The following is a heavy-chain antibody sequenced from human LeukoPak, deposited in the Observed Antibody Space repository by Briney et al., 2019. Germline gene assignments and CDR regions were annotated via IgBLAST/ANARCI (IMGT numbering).Heavy chain of an antibody. D-gene: IGHD6-13*01. Sequence: GGSLRLSCAASGFTFSSYWMSWIRQAPGKGLEWVSYISSSGSTIYYADSVKGRFTISRDNAKNSLYLQMNSLRAEDTAVYYCAREGGYTIYYYGMDVWGQGTTVTVSS. CDR1: GFTFSSYW. V-gene: IGHV3-11*01. J-gene: IGHJ6*02. CDR3: AREGGYTIYYYGMDV. CDR2: ISSSGSTI.